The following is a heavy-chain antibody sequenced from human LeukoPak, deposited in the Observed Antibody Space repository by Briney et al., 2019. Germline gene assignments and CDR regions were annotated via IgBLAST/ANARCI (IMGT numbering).Heavy chain of an antibody. V-gene: IGHV1-18*01. D-gene: IGHD3-16*01. J-gene: IGHJ4*02. CDR3: ARWGVPSSGIDY. CDR2: ISVYNGKT. CDR1: GYTFTSYG. Sequence: ASVKVSCKASGYTFTSYGVRWVRQAPGQGLAWMGWISVYNGKTSYAQKFQGRVTMTTDTSTSTAYMELRSLRSDDTAVYYCARWGVPSSGIDYWGQGTLVIVSS.